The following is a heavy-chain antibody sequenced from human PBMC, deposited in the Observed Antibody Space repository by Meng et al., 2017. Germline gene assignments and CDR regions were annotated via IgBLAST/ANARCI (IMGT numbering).Heavy chain of an antibody. CDR2: ISGSGGST. CDR3: AKKGGVVVPAAMDDY. J-gene: IGHJ4*02. D-gene: IGHD2-2*01. Sequence: GGSLRLSCAASGFTFSSYAMSWVRQAPGKGLEWVSAISGSGGSTYYADSVKGRFTISRDNSKNTLYLKMNSLRAEDTAVYYCAKKGGVVVPAAMDDYWGQGTLVTVSS. V-gene: IGHV3-23*01. CDR1: GFTFSSYA.